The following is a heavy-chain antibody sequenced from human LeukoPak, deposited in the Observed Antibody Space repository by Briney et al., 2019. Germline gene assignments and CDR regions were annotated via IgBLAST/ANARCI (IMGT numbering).Heavy chain of an antibody. CDR2: ISYDGSNK. CDR1: GFTFSDYY. J-gene: IGHJ4*02. CDR3: ARAQGRSHYFDY. Sequence: PGGSLRLSCAASGFTFSDYYMSWIRQAPGKGLEWVAVISYDGSNKYYADSVKGRFTISRDNAKSSLYLQMDSLRAEDTALYYCARAQGRSHYFDYWGQGTLVTASS. V-gene: IGHV3-30*03.